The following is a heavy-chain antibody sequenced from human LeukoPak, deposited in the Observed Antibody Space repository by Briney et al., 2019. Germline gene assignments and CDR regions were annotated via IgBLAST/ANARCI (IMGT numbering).Heavy chain of an antibody. CDR1: GFTFSSYG. J-gene: IGHJ3*01. V-gene: IGHV3-33*01. CDR3: ARDLAGTGLSVFDL. D-gene: IGHD1-1*01. Sequence: PGGSLRLSCAASGFTFSSYGMRWVRQAPGKGLEWVAVIWYDGSNKYYADSVKGRFTISRDNSKNTLYLQMNSLRAEDTAVYYCARDLAGTGLSVFDLWGQGTMVTVSS. CDR2: IWYDGSNK.